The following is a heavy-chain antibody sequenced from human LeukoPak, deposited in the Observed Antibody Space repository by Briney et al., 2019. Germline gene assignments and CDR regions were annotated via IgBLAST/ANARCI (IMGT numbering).Heavy chain of an antibody. J-gene: IGHJ4*02. Sequence: SETLSLTCTVSGGSINSYYWGWIRQPAGKGLEWIGRIYTTGSTNYNPSLKSRVTLSVDTSKNQLSLKLTSVTAADTAMSYCARAGSTISYYSLDYWGQGTLVTVSS. CDR3: ARAGSTISYYSLDY. D-gene: IGHD1-26*01. CDR1: GGSINSYY. CDR2: IYTTGST. V-gene: IGHV4-4*07.